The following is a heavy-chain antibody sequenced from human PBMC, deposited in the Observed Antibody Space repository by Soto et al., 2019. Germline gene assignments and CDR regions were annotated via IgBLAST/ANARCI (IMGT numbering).Heavy chain of an antibody. D-gene: IGHD1-26*01. V-gene: IGHV3-30*03. CDR3: VTWDNAYFAS. J-gene: IGHJ4*01. CDR1: GFIFSGSG. Sequence: GGSLRLSCAASGFIFSGSGMHWVRQAPGKGLEWLAVISYDGSFQYYAGSVKGRFTISRDNSKNTVILLMNSLTSEDTAVYYCVTWDNAYFASWGHGTELTASS. CDR2: ISYDGSFQ.